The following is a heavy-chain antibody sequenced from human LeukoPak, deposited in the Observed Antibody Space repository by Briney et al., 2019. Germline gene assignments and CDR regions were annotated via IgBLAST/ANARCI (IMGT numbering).Heavy chain of an antibody. CDR1: GFTFSSYA. D-gene: IGHD4-17*01. V-gene: IGHV3-23*01. CDR2: VTASGGST. Sequence: GGSLRLSCAVSGFTFSSYAMTWVRQTPGKWLEWVSAVTASGGSTYYADSVKGRFTISRDNSKNTLYLQANSLRAEDTAVYYCAKVPYGDYYFENWGQGTLVTVSS. CDR3: AKVPYGDYYFEN. J-gene: IGHJ4*02.